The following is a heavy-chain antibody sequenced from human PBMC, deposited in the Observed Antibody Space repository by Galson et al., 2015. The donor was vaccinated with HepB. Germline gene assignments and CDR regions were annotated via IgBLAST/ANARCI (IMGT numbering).Heavy chain of an antibody. J-gene: IGHJ6*02. D-gene: IGHD2-2*01. CDR3: AREVVPAAYYGMDV. CDR2: INPNSGST. CDR1: GYTFTNYY. Sequence: SVKVSCKASGYTFTNYYTHWVRQAPGQGLEWMGIINPNSGSTSYAQKFQGRVTMTRDTSTSTLYMELSSLRSEDTAVYYCAREVVPAAYYGMDVWGQGTTVTVSS. V-gene: IGHV1-46*01.